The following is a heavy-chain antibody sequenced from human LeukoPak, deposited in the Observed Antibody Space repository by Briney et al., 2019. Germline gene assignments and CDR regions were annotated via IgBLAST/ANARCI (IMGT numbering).Heavy chain of an antibody. V-gene: IGHV3-23*01. CDR1: GFTFSSHG. D-gene: IGHD3-10*01. CDR3: AKLAKFFYGSETFYFFEH. J-gene: IGHJ4*02. Sequence: GGTLRLSCAASGFTFSSHGMSWVRQAPGKGLEWVSTISGSGDNTYYADSVKGRFIISRDYGKNSLYLQMNSLRVEDTAVYYCAKLAKFFYGSETFYFFEHWGQGTPVTASS. CDR2: ISGSGDNT.